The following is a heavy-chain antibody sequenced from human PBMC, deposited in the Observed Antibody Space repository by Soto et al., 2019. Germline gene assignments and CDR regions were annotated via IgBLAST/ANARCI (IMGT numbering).Heavy chain of an antibody. CDR2: INAGNGNT. CDR1: GYTFTSYA. CDR3: ARGYGGPIGWFDP. Sequence: QVQLVQSGAEVKKPGASVKVSCKASGYTFTSYAMHWVRQAPGQRLEWMGWINAGNGNTKYSQKFQGRVTITRDTXASTACRELSSLKSEDTAVYYCARGYGGPIGWFDPWGQGTLVTVSS. J-gene: IGHJ5*02. D-gene: IGHD3-16*01. V-gene: IGHV1-3*01.